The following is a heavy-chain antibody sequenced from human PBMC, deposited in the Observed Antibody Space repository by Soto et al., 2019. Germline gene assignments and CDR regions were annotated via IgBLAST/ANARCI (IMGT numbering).Heavy chain of an antibody. CDR1: GYTFTGYY. Sequence: GASVKVSCKASGYTFTGYYMHWVRQAPGQGLEWMGWINPNSGGTNYAQKFQGWVTMTRDTSISTAYMELSRLRSDDTAVYYCARDYCSSTSCYYGDAFDIWGQGTMVTVSS. CDR2: INPNSGGT. J-gene: IGHJ3*02. V-gene: IGHV1-2*04. CDR3: ARDYCSSTSCYYGDAFDI. D-gene: IGHD2-2*01.